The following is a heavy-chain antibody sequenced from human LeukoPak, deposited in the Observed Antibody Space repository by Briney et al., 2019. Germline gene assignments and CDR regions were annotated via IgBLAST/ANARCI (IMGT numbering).Heavy chain of an antibody. Sequence: SGPTLVKPTETLTLTCTFSGFSLNTNGVGVGWIRQPPGKALEWLALISRDDDKRYSPSLKSRLTITKDTSKNQVALTLANLDPVDTATYYCAHTGSAHGDDWFDPWGQGTLVTVPS. CDR2: ISRDDDK. CDR1: GFSLNTNGVG. J-gene: IGHJ5*02. V-gene: IGHV2-5*02. CDR3: AHTGSAHGDDWFDP. D-gene: IGHD7-27*01.